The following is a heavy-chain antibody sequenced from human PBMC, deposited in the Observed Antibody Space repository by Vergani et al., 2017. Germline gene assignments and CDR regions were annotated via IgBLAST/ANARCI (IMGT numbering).Heavy chain of an antibody. J-gene: IGHJ3*02. CDR2: ISSSSSYI. CDR3: ARGHRSGWYKGSAIYI. Sequence: EVQLVESGGGLVKPGGSLRLSCAASGFTFISYSMNWVRQAPGKGLEWVSSISSSSSYIYYADSVKGRFTISRDNAKNSLYLQMNSLSAEETAVNYCARGHRSGWYKGSAIYIWGQGTMVTVS. D-gene: IGHD6-19*01. V-gene: IGHV3-21*01. CDR1: GFTFISYS.